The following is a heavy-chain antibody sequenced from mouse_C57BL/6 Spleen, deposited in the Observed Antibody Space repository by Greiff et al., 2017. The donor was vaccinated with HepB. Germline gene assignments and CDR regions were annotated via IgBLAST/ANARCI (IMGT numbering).Heavy chain of an antibody. D-gene: IGHD2-5*01. CDR3: AYYSNYPYYAMDY. CDR2: IHPNSGST. Sequence: QVQLQQPGAELVKPGASVKLSCKASGYTFTSYWMHWVKQRPGQGLEWIGMIHPNSGSTNYNEKFKSKATLTVDKSSSTAYMQLSSLTSEDSAVYYCAYYSNYPYYAMDYWGQGTSVTVSS. CDR1: GYTFTSYW. V-gene: IGHV1-64*01. J-gene: IGHJ4*01.